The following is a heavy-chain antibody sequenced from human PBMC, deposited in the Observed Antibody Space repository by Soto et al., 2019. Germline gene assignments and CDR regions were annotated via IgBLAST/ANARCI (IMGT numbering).Heavy chain of an antibody. J-gene: IGHJ4*02. CDR3: ARSVDTAMVYFDY. D-gene: IGHD5-18*01. CDR2: IWYDGSNK. Sequence: GGSLRLSCAASGFTFSSYGMHWVRQAPGKGLEWVAVIWYDGSNKYYADSVKGRFTISRDNSKNTLYLQMNSLRAEDTAVYYCARSVDTAMVYFDYWGQGTLVTVSS. V-gene: IGHV3-33*01. CDR1: GFTFSSYG.